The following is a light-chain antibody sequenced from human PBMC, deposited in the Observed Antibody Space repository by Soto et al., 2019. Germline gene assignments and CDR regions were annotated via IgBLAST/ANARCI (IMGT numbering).Light chain of an antibody. CDR1: SSDVGGYNY. CDR3: CAYAGSYTLKV. Sequence: QSALTQPRSVSGSPGQSVTISCTGTSSDVGGYNYVSWYQQHPGKAPKLMIYDVSKRPSGVPDRFSGSKSGNTASLTISGLHAEAEADYYCCAYAGSYTLKVFGGGTKLTVL. CDR2: DVS. V-gene: IGLV2-11*01. J-gene: IGLJ3*02.